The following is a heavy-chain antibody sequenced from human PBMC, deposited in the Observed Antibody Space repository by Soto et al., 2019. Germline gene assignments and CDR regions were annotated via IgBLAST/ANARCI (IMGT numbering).Heavy chain of an antibody. CDR2: IIPILGIA. J-gene: IGHJ4*02. D-gene: IGHD3-16*02. V-gene: IGHV1-69*02. CDR1: GGTFSSYT. CDR3: ATAWGSYRPFDY. Sequence: ASVKVSCKASGGTFSSYTISWVRQAPGQGLEWMGRIIPILGIANYAQKFQGRVTITADKSTSTAYMELSSLRSEDTAVYYCATAWGSYRPFDYWGQGTLVTVSS.